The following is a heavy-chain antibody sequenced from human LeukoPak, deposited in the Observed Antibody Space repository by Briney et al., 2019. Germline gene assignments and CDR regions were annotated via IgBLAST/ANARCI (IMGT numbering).Heavy chain of an antibody. V-gene: IGHV3-30*02. CDR2: IRYDGSNK. CDR3: ARPLTVTTRYFDL. Sequence: PGGSLRLSCAASGFTFSSYGMHWVRQAPGKGLEWVAFIRYDGSNKYYADSVKGRFTISRDNSKNTLYLQMNSLRAEDTAVYYCARPLTVTTRYFDLWGRGTLVTVSS. CDR1: GFTFSSYG. J-gene: IGHJ2*01. D-gene: IGHD4-17*01.